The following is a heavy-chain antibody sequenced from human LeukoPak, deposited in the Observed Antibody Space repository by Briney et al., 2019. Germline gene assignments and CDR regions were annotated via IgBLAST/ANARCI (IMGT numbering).Heavy chain of an antibody. Sequence: GGSLRLSCAASGFTFSSYAMSWVRQAPGKGLEWVSAISGSGAFIFDADSVRGRFTISRDNSKNTLYLQMNSLRAEDTAIYYCTKDRNGDYSFDSWGQGTLVTVPS. CDR2: ISGSGAFI. V-gene: IGHV3-23*01. J-gene: IGHJ4*02. D-gene: IGHD4-17*01. CDR1: GFTFSSYA. CDR3: TKDRNGDYSFDS.